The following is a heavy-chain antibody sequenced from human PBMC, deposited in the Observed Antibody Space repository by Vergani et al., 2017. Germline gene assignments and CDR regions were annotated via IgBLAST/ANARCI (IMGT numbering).Heavy chain of an antibody. D-gene: IGHD2-21*02. J-gene: IGHJ5*02. CDR3: ARDRVPSVVVTAVGWFDP. CDR1: GFTFSSYA. CDR2: ISYDGSKK. Sequence: QVQLVESGGGVVQPGRSLRLSCAASGFTFSSYAMHWVRQAPGKGLEWVAVISYDGSKKYYADSVQGRFTISRDNSQNTLYLQMNSLRAEDTAVYYCARDRVPSVVVTAVGWFDPWGQGTLVTVSS. V-gene: IGHV3-30-3*01.